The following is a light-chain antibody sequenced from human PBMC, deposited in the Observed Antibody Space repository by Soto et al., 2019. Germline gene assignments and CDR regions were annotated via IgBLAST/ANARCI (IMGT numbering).Light chain of an antibody. V-gene: IGKV3-15*01. CDR1: ESVSRN. J-gene: IGKJ5*01. CDR2: DAS. Sequence: EVVMTQSPATLSVSPGERATLSCSASESVSRNLAWYQQKPGQAPRLLIYDASTRATGIPDRFSGGGSGTEFTLTISSLQSEDFVVYYCQQYNSWPPITFGQGTRWRL. CDR3: QQYNSWPPIT.